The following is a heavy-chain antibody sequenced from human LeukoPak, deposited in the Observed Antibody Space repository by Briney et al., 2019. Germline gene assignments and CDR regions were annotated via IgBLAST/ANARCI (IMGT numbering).Heavy chain of an antibody. CDR3: ARMIKRITGSSLDI. V-gene: IGHV1-69*05. J-gene: IGHJ3*02. Sequence: GASVKVSCKASGGTFSSYAISWVRQAPGQGLEWMGGIIPIFGTANYAQKFQGRVTITTDESTSTAYMELSSLRSEDTAVYYCARMIKRITGSSLDIWGQGTMVTVSS. D-gene: IGHD1-7*01. CDR2: IIPIFGTA. CDR1: GGTFSSYA.